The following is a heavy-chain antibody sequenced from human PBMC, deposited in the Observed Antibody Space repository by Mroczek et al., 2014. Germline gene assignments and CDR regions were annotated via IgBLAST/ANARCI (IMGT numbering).Heavy chain of an antibody. Sequence: QVQLVESGPGLVKPSQTLSLTCTVSGGSISSGSYYWSWIRQPAGKGLEWIGRIYTSGSTNYNPSLKSRVTMSVDTSKNQFSLKLSSVTAADTAVYYCARVRERDYSNLYYFDYWAREPWSPSPQ. CDR1: GGSISSGSYY. V-gene: IGHV4-61*02. D-gene: IGHD4-11*01. CDR2: IYTSGST. CDR3: ARVRERDYSNLYYFDY. J-gene: IGHJ4*02.